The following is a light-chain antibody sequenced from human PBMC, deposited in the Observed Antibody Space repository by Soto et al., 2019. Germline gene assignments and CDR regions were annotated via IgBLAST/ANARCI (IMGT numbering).Light chain of an antibody. CDR2: EVN. V-gene: IGLV2-14*01. CDR1: SSDVGGYNY. J-gene: IGLJ2*01. Sequence: QSLLTQPASVSGSPGQSITISCTGTSSDVGGYNYVSWYQQHPGKAPKLMIYEVNNRPSGVSNRFSGSKSGNTASLTISGLQAEDEADYYCNSYTSSSTRVFGGGTKLTVL. CDR3: NSYTSSSTRV.